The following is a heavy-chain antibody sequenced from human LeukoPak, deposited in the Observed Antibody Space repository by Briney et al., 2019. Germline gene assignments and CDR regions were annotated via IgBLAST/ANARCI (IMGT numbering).Heavy chain of an antibody. Sequence: PSQTLSLTCTVSGGSISSGGYYWSWIRQHPGKGLEWIGYIYYSGSTYYNPSLKRRVTISVDTSKNQCSLKLSSVTAADTAVYYCAIGGAQRSEAWFDPWGQGTLVTVSS. J-gene: IGHJ5*02. V-gene: IGHV4-31*03. CDR1: GGSISSGGYY. CDR2: IYYSGST. D-gene: IGHD1-26*01. CDR3: AIGGAQRSEAWFDP.